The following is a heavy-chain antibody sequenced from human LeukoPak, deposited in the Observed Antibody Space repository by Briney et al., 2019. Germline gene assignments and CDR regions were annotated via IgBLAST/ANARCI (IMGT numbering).Heavy chain of an antibody. CDR2: TSSSDPGT. V-gene: IGHV3-23*01. Sequence: GGSLRLSCAASGFTFSTYWMSWVRQASGKGLEWVSATSSSDPGTYYADSVRGRFTISRDNSKNTLYLQMNSLRAEDTAVYYCARRRAVAGNNWFDPWGQGTLVTVSS. CDR3: ARRRAVAGNNWFDP. D-gene: IGHD6-19*01. J-gene: IGHJ5*02. CDR1: GFTFSTYW.